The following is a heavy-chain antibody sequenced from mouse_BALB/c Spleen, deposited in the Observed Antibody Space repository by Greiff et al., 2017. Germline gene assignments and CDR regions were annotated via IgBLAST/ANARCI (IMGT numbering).Heavy chain of an antibody. CDR2: IWAGGST. CDR1: GFSLTSYG. D-gene: IGHD2-3*01. Sequence: VQLKESGPGLVAPSQSLSITCTVSGFSLTSYGVHWVRQPPGKGLEWLGVIWAGGSTNYNSALMSRLSISKDNSKSQVFLKMNSLQTDDTAMYYCARGGLLRLREGYFDYWGQGTTLTVSS. J-gene: IGHJ2*01. V-gene: IGHV2-9*02. CDR3: ARGGLLRLREGYFDY.